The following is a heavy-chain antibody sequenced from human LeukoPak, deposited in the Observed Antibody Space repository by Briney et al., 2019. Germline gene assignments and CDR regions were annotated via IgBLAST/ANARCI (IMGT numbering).Heavy chain of an antibody. Sequence: SETLSLTCTVSGGSISTYYWSWIRQPPGTGLEWMGYIYYSGSTNYNPSLKSRVTISVDTSKNQFSLKLSSVTTADTAVYYCARVNVPCSSGWLFDYWGQGTLVTVSS. CDR1: GGSISTYY. D-gene: IGHD6-19*01. CDR3: ARVNVPCSSGWLFDY. V-gene: IGHV4-59*01. J-gene: IGHJ4*02. CDR2: IYYSGST.